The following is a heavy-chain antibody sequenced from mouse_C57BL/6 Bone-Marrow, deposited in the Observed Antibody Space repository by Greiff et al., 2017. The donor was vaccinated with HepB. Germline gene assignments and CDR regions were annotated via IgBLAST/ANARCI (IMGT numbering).Heavy chain of an antibody. Sequence: QVQLQQPGAELVRPGSSVKLSCKASGYTFTSYWMDWVKQRPGQGLEWIGNIYPSDSETHYNQKFMDKATLTVDKSSSTAYMQLNSLTSEDSAVYYCAKEGYDYDEAMGYRGQGPTVTISS. CDR2: IYPSDSET. D-gene: IGHD2-4*01. CDR3: AKEGYDYDEAMGY. V-gene: IGHV1-61*01. J-gene: IGHJ4*01. CDR1: GYTFTSYW.